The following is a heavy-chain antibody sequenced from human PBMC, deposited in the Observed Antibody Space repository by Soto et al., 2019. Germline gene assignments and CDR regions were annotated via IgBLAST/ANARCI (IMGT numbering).Heavy chain of an antibody. CDR3: ARDRVVVTSTQDYGYAMDV. D-gene: IGHD2-21*02. CDR2: VWFDGSNK. V-gene: IGHV3-33*01. CDR1: GFTFSDHG. J-gene: IGHJ6*02. Sequence: GGSLRLSCAASGFTFSDHGMHWVRQAPGKGLEWVAVVWFDGSNKDYADSVKGRFTISRDNSKNRLRLQMNNLRAEDTAVYYCARDRVVVTSTQDYGYAMDVWGQGTTVTVSS.